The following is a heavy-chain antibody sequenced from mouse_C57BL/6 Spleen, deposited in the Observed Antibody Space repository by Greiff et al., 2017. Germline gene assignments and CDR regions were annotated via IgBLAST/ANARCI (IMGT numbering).Heavy chain of an antibody. J-gene: IGHJ4*01. CDR3: TKRAMDY. CDR1: GYTFTDYE. Sequence: VQLKESGAELVRPGASVTLSCKASGYTFTDYEMHWVKQTPVHGLEWIGAIDPETGGTAYNQKFKGKAILTADKSSSTAYMELRSLTSEDSAVYYCTKRAMDYWGQGTSVTVSS. CDR2: IDPETGGT. V-gene: IGHV1-15*01.